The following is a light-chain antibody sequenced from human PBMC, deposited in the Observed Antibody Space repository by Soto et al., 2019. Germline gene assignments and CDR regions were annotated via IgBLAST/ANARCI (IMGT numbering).Light chain of an antibody. Sequence: ETVMTQSPATLSVSPGEGAVISCRASQNVRSYVACYQLRPGQAPRVLIYGTSIRASGIPGRFGGRGSWTQFTLTIDSLQSEDSAVYYCQQYRDWPKTSGQGTKVEVK. CDR1: QNVRSY. V-gene: IGKV3-15*01. CDR3: QQYRDWPKT. CDR2: GTS. J-gene: IGKJ1*01.